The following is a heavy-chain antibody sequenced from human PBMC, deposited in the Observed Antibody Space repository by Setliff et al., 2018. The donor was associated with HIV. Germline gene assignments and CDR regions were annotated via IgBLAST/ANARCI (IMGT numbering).Heavy chain of an antibody. CDR1: GGSISGYH. Sequence: SETLSLTCTVSGGSISGYHWNWLRQTPGKGLEWIGYIYTSRGTNYNHSLRTRVIISVDTSNQFSLKLSSVTAADAAVYYCASGEDSGTYGEPYDSWGQGALVTVSS. CDR3: ASGEDSGTYGEPYDS. D-gene: IGHD1-26*01. J-gene: IGHJ4*02. CDR2: IYTSRGT. V-gene: IGHV4-4*09.